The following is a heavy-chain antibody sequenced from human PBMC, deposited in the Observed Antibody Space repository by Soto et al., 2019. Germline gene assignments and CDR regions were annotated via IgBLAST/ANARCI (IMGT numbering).Heavy chain of an antibody. V-gene: IGHV3-33*01. CDR1: GFTFSSGG. J-gene: IGHJ4*02. CDR3: XXXXXXXXXXXXXXXX. CDR2: IWYDGGYK. Sequence: QVQLVESGGGVVQPGRSLRLSCAASGFTFSSGGMHWVRQAPGKGLEWVAVIWYDGGYKYHEGFVKGRFTISRDNSKNTLYLQMNSLRAEGTAVYXXXXXXXXXXXXXXXXXXXGQGTLVTVSS.